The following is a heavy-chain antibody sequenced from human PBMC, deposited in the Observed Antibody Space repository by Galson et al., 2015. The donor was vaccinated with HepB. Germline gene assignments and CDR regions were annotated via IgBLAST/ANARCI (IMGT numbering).Heavy chain of an antibody. V-gene: IGHV1-18*01. CDR1: GYTFSSYG. CDR2: SSSNSDNT. Sequence: SVKVSCKASGYTFSSYGISWVRQAPGQGLEWMGWSSSNSDNTNYGQKLQGRVTMTTDTSTSTAYMELRSLRSDDTAVYYCARAEDIVVVPAAPPDYWGQGTLVTVSS. D-gene: IGHD2-2*01. CDR3: ARAEDIVVVPAAPPDY. J-gene: IGHJ4*02.